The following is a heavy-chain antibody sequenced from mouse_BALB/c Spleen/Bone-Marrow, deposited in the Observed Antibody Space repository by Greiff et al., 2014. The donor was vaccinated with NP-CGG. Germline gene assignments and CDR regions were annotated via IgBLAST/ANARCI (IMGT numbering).Heavy chain of an antibody. D-gene: IGHD1-1*01. CDR1: GFTFGSFG. CDR3: ARSNYVGYYAMDY. CDR2: ISSDSSTI. Sequence: EVKLQESGGGLVQPGGSRKLSCAASGFTFGSFGIHWVRQAPEKGLEWVAYISSDSSTIYYADTVKGRFTISRDNPKNTLFLQMTSLRSEDTAMYYCARSNYVGYYAMDYWGQGTSVTVSS. J-gene: IGHJ4*01. V-gene: IGHV5-17*02.